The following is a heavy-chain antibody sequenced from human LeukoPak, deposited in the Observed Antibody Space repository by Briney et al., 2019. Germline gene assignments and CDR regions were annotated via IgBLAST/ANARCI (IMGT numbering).Heavy chain of an antibody. CDR2: ISAYNGNT. Sequence: ASVKVSCKASGYTFTGYGISWVRQAPGQGLEWMGWISAYNGNTNYAQKLQGRVTMTTDTSTSTAYMELRSLRSDDTAVYYCARDFLPTLSRGGDAFDIWGQGTMVTVSS. D-gene: IGHD2-15*01. CDR1: GYTFTGYG. CDR3: ARDFLPTLSRGGDAFDI. J-gene: IGHJ3*02. V-gene: IGHV1-18*01.